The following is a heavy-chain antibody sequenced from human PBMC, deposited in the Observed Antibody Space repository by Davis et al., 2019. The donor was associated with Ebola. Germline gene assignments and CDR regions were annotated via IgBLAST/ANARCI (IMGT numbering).Heavy chain of an antibody. J-gene: IGHJ4*02. D-gene: IGHD6-19*01. Sequence: GGSLRLSCAASGFTFSSYSMTWVRQAPGKGLEWVSYISTSSSTIYYAGSVKGRFTISRDNAKNSLYLQMNSLRDEDTAVYYCAREIAVAGTECDYWGQGTLVTVSS. CDR2: ISTSSSTI. CDR3: AREIAVAGTECDY. V-gene: IGHV3-48*02. CDR1: GFTFSSYS.